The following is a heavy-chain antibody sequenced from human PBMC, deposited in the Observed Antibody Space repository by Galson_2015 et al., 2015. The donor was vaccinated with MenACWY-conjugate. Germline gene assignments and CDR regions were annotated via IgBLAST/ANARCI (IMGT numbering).Heavy chain of an antibody. D-gene: IGHD7-27*01. Sequence: ETLSLTCTVSGASISSHHWSWFRQPPGKGLEWIAYIRDTGSLKDNPSLKSRVTMSADKSNNQFSLRLFSVTAADTAVYYCARLPTWGSSFGYFDYWGQGILVAVSS. CDR3: ARLPTWGSSFGYFDY. CDR2: IRDTGSL. CDR1: GASISSHH. V-gene: IGHV4-59*08. J-gene: IGHJ4*02.